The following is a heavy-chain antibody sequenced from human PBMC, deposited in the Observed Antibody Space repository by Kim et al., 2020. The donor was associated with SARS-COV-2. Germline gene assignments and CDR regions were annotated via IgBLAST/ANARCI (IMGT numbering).Heavy chain of an antibody. Sequence: FTISRDNAKNSLYLQMNSLRAEDTAVYYCARVGDLWFGELLENYYYGMDVWGQGTTVTVSS. D-gene: IGHD3-10*01. V-gene: IGHV3-11*06. CDR3: ARVGDLWFGELLENYYYGMDV. J-gene: IGHJ6*02.